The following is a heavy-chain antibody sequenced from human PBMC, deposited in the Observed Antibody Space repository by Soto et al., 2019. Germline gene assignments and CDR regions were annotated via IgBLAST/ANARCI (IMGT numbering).Heavy chain of an antibody. CDR3: ARVRIGYCSGGSCKGDAFDI. Sequence: QVQLQESGPGLVKPSQTLSLTCTVSGGSISSGDYYWSWIRQPPGKGLEWIGYIYYSGSTYYNPSLESRVTISVDTSKNQFSLKLSSVTAADTAVYYCARVRIGYCSGGSCKGDAFDIWGQGTMVTVSS. CDR2: IYYSGST. V-gene: IGHV4-30-4*01. J-gene: IGHJ3*02. D-gene: IGHD2-15*01. CDR1: GGSISSGDYY.